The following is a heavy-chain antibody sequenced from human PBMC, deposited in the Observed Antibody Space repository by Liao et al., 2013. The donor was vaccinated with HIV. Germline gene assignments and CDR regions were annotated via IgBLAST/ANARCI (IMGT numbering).Heavy chain of an antibody. J-gene: IGHJ3*02. CDR2: INHSGST. D-gene: IGHD5-18*01. CDR1: GGSFSVYY. Sequence: QVQLQQWGAGLLKPSETLSLTCAVYGGSFSVYYWSWIRQPPGKGLEWIGEINHSGSTNYNPSLKSRLTISVDSSKNQFSLQLSSVTAADTAVYYCASAPSAAIVMGAFDIWGQGTMVTVSS. V-gene: IGHV4-34*01. CDR3: ASAPSAAIVMGAFDI.